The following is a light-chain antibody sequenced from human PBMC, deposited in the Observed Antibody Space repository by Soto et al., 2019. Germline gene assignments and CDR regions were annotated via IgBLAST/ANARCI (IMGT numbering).Light chain of an antibody. CDR2: AAS. CDR1: QSISSW. CDR3: QQYNSWR. J-gene: IGKJ1*01. Sequence: DIQMTQSPSTLSASVGDRVTITCRASQSISSWLAWYQQKPGKAPKLLLYAASSLESGVQSGFSGSGSGTEFTLTTSRLQPDDFATYYCQQYNSWRFGQGTKVEIK. V-gene: IGKV1-5*01.